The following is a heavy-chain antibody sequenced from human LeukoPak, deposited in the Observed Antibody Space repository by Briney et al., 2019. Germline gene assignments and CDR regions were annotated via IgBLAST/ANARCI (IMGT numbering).Heavy chain of an antibody. V-gene: IGHV3-66*01. Sequence: GGSLRLSCTASGFTVSSNYMSWVRQAPGKGLEWVSVIYSGGSTYYADSVKGRFTISRDNSKNTLYLQMNSLRAEDTAVYYCARVSIGWYSFDYWGQGTLVTVSS. D-gene: IGHD6-19*01. CDR3: ARVSIGWYSFDY. CDR1: GFTVSSNY. J-gene: IGHJ4*02. CDR2: IYSGGST.